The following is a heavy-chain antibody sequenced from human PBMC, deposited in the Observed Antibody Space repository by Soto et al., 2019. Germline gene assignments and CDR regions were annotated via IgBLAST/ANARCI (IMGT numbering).Heavy chain of an antibody. CDR1: GGTFRTNA. V-gene: IGHV1-69*05. Sequence: QVQLVQSGAEVKKPGSSVKISCKASGGTFRTNAFSWVRQAPGQGLEWMGGIIPIFPTPDYAQKFQGRVTFTXDXPTTTTCMELSSLRSEDTATYYCARDKDRQQLGGNYYYIMDVWGQGTTVTVSS. J-gene: IGHJ6*02. CDR3: ARDKDRQQLGGNYYYIMDV. D-gene: IGHD3-3*02. CDR2: IIPIFPTP.